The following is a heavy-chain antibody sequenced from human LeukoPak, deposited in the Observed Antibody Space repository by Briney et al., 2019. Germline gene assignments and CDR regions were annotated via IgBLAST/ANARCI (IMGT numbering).Heavy chain of an antibody. D-gene: IGHD4-17*01. J-gene: IGHJ4*02. Sequence: SETLSLTCTVSGGSISSGDYYWSWIRQPPGKGLEWIGYIYYSGSTYYNPSLKSRVTISVDTSKNQFSLKLSSVTAADTAVYYCARETPYGDYTYYFDYWGQGTLVTVSP. V-gene: IGHV4-30-4*01. CDR3: ARETPYGDYTYYFDY. CDR1: GGSISSGDYY. CDR2: IYYSGST.